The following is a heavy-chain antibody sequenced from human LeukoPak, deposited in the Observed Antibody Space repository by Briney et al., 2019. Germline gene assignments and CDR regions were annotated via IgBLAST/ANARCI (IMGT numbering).Heavy chain of an antibody. CDR1: GGSISSSSYY. CDR3: ARAKSSGYFAYFDY. Sequence: PSETLSLTCTVSGGSISSSSYYWSWIRQPPGKGLEWIGYIYYSGSTNYNPSLKSRVTISVDTSKNQFSLKLSSVTAADTAVYYCARAKSSGYFAYFDYWGQGTLVTVSS. J-gene: IGHJ4*02. CDR2: IYYSGST. D-gene: IGHD3-22*01. V-gene: IGHV4-61*01.